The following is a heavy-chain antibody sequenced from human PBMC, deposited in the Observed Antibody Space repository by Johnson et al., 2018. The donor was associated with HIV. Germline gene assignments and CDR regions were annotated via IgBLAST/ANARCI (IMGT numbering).Heavy chain of an antibody. Sequence: VQLVESRGVLVQPGGSLRLSCAASGFTVSSNEMSWVRQAPGKGLEWVSSISGGSTYYADSRKGRFTISRDNSKNTLYLQMNSLRADDTAVSYCARDGIGRCIVRANDAFDIWGQGTMVTVSS. CDR1: GFTVSSNE. J-gene: IGHJ3*02. CDR2: ISGGST. V-gene: IGHV3-38-3*01. D-gene: IGHD1-26*01. CDR3: ARDGIGRCIVRANDAFDI.